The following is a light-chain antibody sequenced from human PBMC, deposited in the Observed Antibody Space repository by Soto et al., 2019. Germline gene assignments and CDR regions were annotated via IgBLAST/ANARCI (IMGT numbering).Light chain of an antibody. V-gene: IGKV1-5*01. J-gene: IGKJ4*01. CDR1: QSISKW. Sequence: DIQMTQEHNTLSASVGDRFTMTCLAIQSISKWLAWYQQKPCTAPKLLIYDASNLESGVPSRFSGSGSGTEFTLTIRSLQHDDFANYYCQQYDSYYALTFGGGTKVDIK. CDR3: QQYDSYYALT. CDR2: DAS.